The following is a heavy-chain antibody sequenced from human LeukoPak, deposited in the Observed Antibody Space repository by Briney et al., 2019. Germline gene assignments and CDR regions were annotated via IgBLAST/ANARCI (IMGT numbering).Heavy chain of an antibody. D-gene: IGHD3-22*01. CDR3: ARDMNGYYYDSSGYYHDAFDI. J-gene: IGHJ3*02. CDR1: GFTFSSYW. CDR2: INSDGSST. Sequence: GGSLRLSCAASGFTFSSYWMHWVRQAPGKGLVWVSRINSDGSSTNYADSVKGRFTISRDNAKNSLYLQMNSLRAEDTAVYYCARDMNGYYYDSSGYYHDAFDIWGQGTMVTVSS. V-gene: IGHV3-74*01.